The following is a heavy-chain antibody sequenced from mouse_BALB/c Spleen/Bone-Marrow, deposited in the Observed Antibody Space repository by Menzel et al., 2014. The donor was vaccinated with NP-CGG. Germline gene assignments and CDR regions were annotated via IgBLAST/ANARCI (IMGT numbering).Heavy chain of an antibody. CDR3: AREVVATDYFDY. CDR2: ISPYNDGT. Sequence: VQLQQSGPELVKPGASVKMSCKASGYTFTSYAMHWVKQKPGQGLEWIGYISPYNDGTKYNEKFKGKATLASDKSSGTAYMELSSLTSEDSAVYYCAREVVATDYFDYWGQGTTLTVSS. CDR1: GYTFTSYA. V-gene: IGHV1-14*01. J-gene: IGHJ2*01. D-gene: IGHD1-1*01.